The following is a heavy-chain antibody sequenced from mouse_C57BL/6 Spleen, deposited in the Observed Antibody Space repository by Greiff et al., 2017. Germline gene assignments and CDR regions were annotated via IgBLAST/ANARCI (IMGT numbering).Heavy chain of an antibody. CDR1: GFNIKDYY. J-gene: IGHJ1*03. D-gene: IGHD2-4*01. CDR3: TNYDYDGGWYFDV. V-gene: IGHV14-1*01. Sequence: VQLKQSGAELVRPGASVKLSCTASGFNIKDYYMHWVKQRPGQGLEWIGRIDPEDGDTEYAPKFQGKATMTADTSSNTAYLQLSSLTSEDTAVYYCTNYDYDGGWYFDVWGTGTTVTVSS. CDR2: IDPEDGDT.